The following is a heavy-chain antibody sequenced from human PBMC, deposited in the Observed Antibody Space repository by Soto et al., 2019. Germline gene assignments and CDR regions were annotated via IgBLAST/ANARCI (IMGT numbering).Heavy chain of an antibody. CDR1: GFTFSACA. J-gene: IGHJ6*02. D-gene: IGHD2-15*01. CDR3: AKGSGYDFYYALDV. Sequence: GGSLRLSCAASGFTFSACAMSWVRQAPGKGLEWVSTIIGSGGSTYYADSVKGRFTISRDNSENTLYLQMNSLRAEDTAVYYCAKGSGYDFYYALDVWGQGTAVTVSS. CDR2: IIGSGGST. V-gene: IGHV3-23*01.